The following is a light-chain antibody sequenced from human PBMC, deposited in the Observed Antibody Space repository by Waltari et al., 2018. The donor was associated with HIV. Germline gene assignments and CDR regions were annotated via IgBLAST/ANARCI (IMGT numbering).Light chain of an antibody. V-gene: IGLV2-23*01. CDR3: CSYAGPATLL. Sequence: SALTQPASVSGSPGQSITFSCTGTSSDVGRYDLVSWYQLHPGKAPKRIIYEVNKRPSGVSNRFSGSKSGNTASLTISGLQAEDEADYYCCSYAGPATLLFGGGTKLTVL. CDR1: SSDVGRYDL. J-gene: IGLJ2*01. CDR2: EVN.